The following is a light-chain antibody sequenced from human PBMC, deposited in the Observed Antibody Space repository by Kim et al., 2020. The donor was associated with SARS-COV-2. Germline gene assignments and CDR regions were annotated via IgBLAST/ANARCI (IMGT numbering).Light chain of an antibody. CDR3: CSYYGVWV. CDR1: SSNFGSHNR. V-gene: IGLV2-23*02. J-gene: IGLJ3*02. CDR2: EVS. Sequence: QSALTQPASVSGSLGQSITISCTGSSSNFGSHNRVSWHQHHPGKAPKLIIYEVSERPSGVSNRFSGSRSGNTASLTISGLQAEDEADYYCCSYYGVWVFGGGTKLTVL.